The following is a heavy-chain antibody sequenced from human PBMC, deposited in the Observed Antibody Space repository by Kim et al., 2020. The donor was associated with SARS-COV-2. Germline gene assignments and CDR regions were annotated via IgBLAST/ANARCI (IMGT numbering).Heavy chain of an antibody. CDR3: ARFRKVRGALDY. CDR1: GGSFSGYY. D-gene: IGHD3-10*01. CDR2: INHSGST. J-gene: IGHJ4*02. V-gene: IGHV4-34*01. Sequence: SETLSLTCAVYGGSFSGYYWSWIRQPPGKGLEWIGEINHSGSTNYNPSLKSRVTISVDTSKNQFSLKLSSVTAADTAVYYCARFRKVRGALDYWGQGTPVTVSS.